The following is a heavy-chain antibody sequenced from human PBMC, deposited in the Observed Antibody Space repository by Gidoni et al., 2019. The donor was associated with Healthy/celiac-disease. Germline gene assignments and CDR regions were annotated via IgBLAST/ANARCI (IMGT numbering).Heavy chain of an antibody. CDR1: GLLFSSCW. CDR3: ARASSSSKSVLDY. D-gene: IGHD6-13*01. Sequence: EVQLVETGGGLVQPGGFLRPSWAASGLLFSSCWLHWVRHAPGKGLVWVSRINSDGRSTSYAASVKGRFTIFRDNAKNTLYLQMNSLRAEDTAVYYCARASSSSKSVLDYWGQGTLVTVSS. V-gene: IGHV3-74*01. J-gene: IGHJ4*02. CDR2: INSDGRST.